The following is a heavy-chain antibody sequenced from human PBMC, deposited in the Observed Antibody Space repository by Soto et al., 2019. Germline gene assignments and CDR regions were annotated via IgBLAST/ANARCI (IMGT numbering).Heavy chain of an antibody. CDR2: INPNSGGT. CDR3: ARGRYYDSSGYYAFDY. CDR1: GYTFTGYY. V-gene: IGHV1-2*02. Sequence: ASVKVSCKASGYTFTGYYMHWVRQAPGQGLEWMGWINPNSGGTNYAQKFQGRVTMTRDTSISTAYMELSRLRSDDTAVYYCARGRYYDSSGYYAFDYWGQGTLVTVSS. D-gene: IGHD3-22*01. J-gene: IGHJ4*02.